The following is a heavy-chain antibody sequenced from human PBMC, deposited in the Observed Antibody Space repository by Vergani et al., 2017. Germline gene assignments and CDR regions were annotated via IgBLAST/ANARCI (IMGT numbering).Heavy chain of an antibody. V-gene: IGHV4-59*01. Sequence: QVRQQESGPGLVKPSETLSLICTVSGVSITTYYWSWVRQPPGKGLEWLGYIYYSGSTTYNPSLKSRLTISVDTSKNQFSLRLSSVTAADTALYYCAGDSSSWQRADYWGQGTLVTVSS. CDR1: GVSITTYY. CDR2: IYYSGST. CDR3: AGDSSSWQRADY. J-gene: IGHJ4*02. D-gene: IGHD6-13*01.